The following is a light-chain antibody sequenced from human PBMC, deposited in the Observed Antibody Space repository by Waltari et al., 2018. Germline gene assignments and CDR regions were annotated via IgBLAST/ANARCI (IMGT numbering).Light chain of an antibody. CDR2: EVS. Sequence: DVVMTQSPLSLPVTLGQPTSISCRSIQSLVHSDGTIYLTCFHQKPGQSPRRLIYEVSNRDSGVPDRFSGSGSGTDFTLKISRVEAADICVYYCMQGTHWPTFGQGTNVEIK. V-gene: IGKV2-30*02. CDR3: MQGTHWPT. J-gene: IGKJ1*01. CDR1: QSLVHSDGTIY.